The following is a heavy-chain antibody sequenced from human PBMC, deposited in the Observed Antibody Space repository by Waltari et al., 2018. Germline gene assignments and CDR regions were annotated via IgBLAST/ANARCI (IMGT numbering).Heavy chain of an antibody. D-gene: IGHD1-26*01. J-gene: IGHJ3*02. Sequence: QVQLVQSGSELKQPGASVKVSCKASGGTLGPYAITCVRQAPGQGLEWMGGVIPIFGTPNYAPKFQGRVTVSADPSTSTAYLEVRRLISEDTAVYYCAKREIGYAFDIWGHGTMVTVSS. CDR2: VIPIFGTP. CDR3: AKREIGYAFDI. CDR1: GGTLGPYA. V-gene: IGHV1-69*12.